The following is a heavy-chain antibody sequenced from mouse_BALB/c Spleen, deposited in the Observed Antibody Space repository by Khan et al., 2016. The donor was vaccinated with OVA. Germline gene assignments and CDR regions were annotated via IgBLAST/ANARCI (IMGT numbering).Heavy chain of an antibody. CDR3: ASGGYWYFDV. Sequence: QIQLVQSGPELKKPGETVKISCKASGYTFTNYGMNWVKQAPGKGLKWMGWINTYTGEPTYADDFKGRFAFSLETSASTAYLQINNLKNEDTATXFCASGGYWYFDVWGEGTTVTVSS. J-gene: IGHJ1*01. CDR1: GYTFTNYG. D-gene: IGHD1-1*02. CDR2: INTYTGEP. V-gene: IGHV9-3-1*01.